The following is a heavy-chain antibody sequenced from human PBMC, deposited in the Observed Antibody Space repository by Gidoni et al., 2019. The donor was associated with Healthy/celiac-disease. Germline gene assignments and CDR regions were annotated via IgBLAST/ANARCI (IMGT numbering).Heavy chain of an antibody. J-gene: IGHJ6*02. CDR2: VYHSGST. D-gene: IGHD6-19*01. CDR1: VGSISSSNW. CDR3: ARDGADSSGWYRLGAATNGMDV. Sequence: QVQLQESGPGLVKPSGTLSLTCAVSVGSISSSNWWSWVRKPPGKGLEWIGEVYHSGSTNYNPSLKSRVTISVDKSKNQFSLKLSSVTAADTAVYYCARDGADSSGWYRLGAATNGMDVWGQGTTVTVSS. V-gene: IGHV4-4*02.